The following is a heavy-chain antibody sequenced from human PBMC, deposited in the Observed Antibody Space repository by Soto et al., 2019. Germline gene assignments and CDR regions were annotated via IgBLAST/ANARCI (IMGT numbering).Heavy chain of an antibody. Sequence: ASVKVSCKASGYTFTGYYMHWVRQAPGQGLEWMGWINPNSGGTNYAQKFQGRVTMTRDTSISTAYMELSRLRSDDMAVYYCARIGRNYYYYGMDVWGQGTTVTVSS. CDR1: GYTFTGYY. J-gene: IGHJ6*02. V-gene: IGHV1-2*02. CDR2: INPNSGGT. CDR3: ARIGRNYYYYGMDV.